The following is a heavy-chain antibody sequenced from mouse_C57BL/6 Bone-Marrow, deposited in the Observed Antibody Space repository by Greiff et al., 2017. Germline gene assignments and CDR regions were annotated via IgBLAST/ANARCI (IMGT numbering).Heavy chain of an antibody. V-gene: IGHV1-64*01. CDR3: APLSGWFAY. D-gene: IGHD1-1*02. CDR1: GYTFTSYW. Sequence: VQLQQSGAELVKPGASVTLSCKASGYTFTSYWMHWGKQRPGQGLEWIGMIHPNSGSTNYNEKFKSKATLTVDKSASTAYMQLSSLTSEDSAVYYCAPLSGWFAYWGQGTLVTVSA. J-gene: IGHJ3*01. CDR2: IHPNSGST.